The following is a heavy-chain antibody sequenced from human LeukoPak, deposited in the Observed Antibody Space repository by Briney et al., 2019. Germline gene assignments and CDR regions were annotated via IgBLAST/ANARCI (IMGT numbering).Heavy chain of an antibody. V-gene: IGHV1-46*01. J-gene: IGHJ4*02. CDR2: INPSGGST. CDR1: GGTCISYY. Sequence: GASVKVSYRAAGGTCISYYRHWIRKDPGQGLEWMGIINPSGGSTSYAQKFQGRVTMTRDTSTSTVYMELSSLRSEDTAVYYCAREDSTMVRGALDYWGQGTLVTVSS. CDR3: AREDSTMVRGALDY. D-gene: IGHD3-10*01.